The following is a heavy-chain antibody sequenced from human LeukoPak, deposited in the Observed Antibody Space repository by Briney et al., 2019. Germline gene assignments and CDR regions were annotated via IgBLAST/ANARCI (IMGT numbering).Heavy chain of an antibody. CDR2: ISAYNGNT. Sequence: GASVKVSCKASGYTFTSYGISWVRQAPGQGLEWMGWISAYNGNTNYARKLQGRVTMTTDTSTSTAYMELRSLRSDDTAVYYCARDRYCSSTSCYTTPQGVWGKGTTVTVSS. J-gene: IGHJ6*04. CDR1: GYTFTSYG. CDR3: ARDRYCSSTSCYTTPQGV. V-gene: IGHV1-18*01. D-gene: IGHD2-2*02.